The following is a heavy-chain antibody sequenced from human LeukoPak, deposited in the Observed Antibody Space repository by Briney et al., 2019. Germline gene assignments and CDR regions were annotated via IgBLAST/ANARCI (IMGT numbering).Heavy chain of an antibody. CDR1: GFTFSSYS. V-gene: IGHV3-21*01. CDR2: ISSSSSYI. Sequence: GGSLRLSCAASGFTFSSYSMNWVRQAPGKGLEWVSSISSSSSYIYYADSVKGRFTISRDNAKNSLYLQMNSLRAEDTAVCYCARDSPYGDFFDYWGQGTLVTVPS. CDR3: ARDSPYGDFFDY. J-gene: IGHJ4*02. D-gene: IGHD4-17*01.